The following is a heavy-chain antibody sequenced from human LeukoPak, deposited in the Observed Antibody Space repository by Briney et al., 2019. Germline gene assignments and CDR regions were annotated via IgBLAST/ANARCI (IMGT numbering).Heavy chain of an antibody. CDR2: ISGNSIST. D-gene: IGHD2-15*01. CDR1: GFTFSSYA. J-gene: IGHJ6*03. CDR3: AKVMPPGRIRFYSYYMDV. Sequence: PGGSLRLSCAASGFTFSSYAMSWVRQAPGKGLEWVSVISGNSISTYYADSVKGRFTISRDNSKNTLYLQMNSLRAEDTAVYYCAKVMPPGRIRFYSYYMDVWGKGTTVSVS. V-gene: IGHV3-23*01.